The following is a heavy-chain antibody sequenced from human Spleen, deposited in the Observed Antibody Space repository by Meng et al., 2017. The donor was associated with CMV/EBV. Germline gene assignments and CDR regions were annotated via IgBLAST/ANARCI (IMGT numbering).Heavy chain of an antibody. CDR1: GYKFIYQY. Sequence: CRASGYKFIYQYVHGERQAPGQGLEWMRGIDPKSGDTYYAQKYQGRVTVTGDTSINTADMELRRLKSDDTAVYFCARGLNSGTSHYWGQGTMVTVSS. D-gene: IGHD1-26*01. CDR2: IDPKSGDT. CDR3: ARGLNSGTSHY. J-gene: IGHJ4*02. V-gene: IGHV1-2*02.